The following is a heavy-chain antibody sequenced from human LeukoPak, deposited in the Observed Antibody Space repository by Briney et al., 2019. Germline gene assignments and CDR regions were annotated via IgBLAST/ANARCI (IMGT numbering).Heavy chain of an antibody. J-gene: IGHJ4*02. CDR1: GFTFSTFW. CDR3: ARGGTFVPDY. CDR2: IKTDGSEK. Sequence: GGSLRLSCAASGFTFSTFWMSWVRQAPGKGLEWVANIKTDGSEKYYVDSMKGRFTVSRDNAKNSLYLQMDSLRAEDTAVYYCARGGTFVPDYWGQGTLVTASS. V-gene: IGHV3-7*01. D-gene: IGHD1-1*01.